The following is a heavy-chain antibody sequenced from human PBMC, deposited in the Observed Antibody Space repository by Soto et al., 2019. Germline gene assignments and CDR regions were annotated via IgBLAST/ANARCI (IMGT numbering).Heavy chain of an antibody. CDR3: ARYEYGNSLYGVDV. CDR2: VDHRGST. V-gene: IGHV4-34*01. D-gene: IGHD1-7*01. Sequence: SETLSLTCVFSCESFIGYYWSGIRQTPGMGLEWIGEVDHRGSTTYNPSLKNRASISIDSSKNLFSLELTSVTAADTALYFCARYEYGNSLYGVDVWGQGTRVTVSS. J-gene: IGHJ6*02. CDR1: CESFIGYY.